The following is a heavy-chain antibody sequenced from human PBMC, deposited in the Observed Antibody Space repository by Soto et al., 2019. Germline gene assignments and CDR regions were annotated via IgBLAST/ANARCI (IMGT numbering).Heavy chain of an antibody. D-gene: IGHD1-26*01. CDR2: IYRGDST. J-gene: IGHJ6*02. Sequence: DVQVVESGGGLIQPGGSLRLSCAASGFTVSNNYMSWVRQGPGKGLEWVSTIYRGDSTYYADSVKGRFTISRDNSKNTRYLLMNSLRTDDKAVYYCARYYEYSGGTSGGMDVWGQGNTVTVSS. V-gene: IGHV3-53*01. CDR1: GFTVSNNY. CDR3: ARYYEYSGGTSGGMDV.